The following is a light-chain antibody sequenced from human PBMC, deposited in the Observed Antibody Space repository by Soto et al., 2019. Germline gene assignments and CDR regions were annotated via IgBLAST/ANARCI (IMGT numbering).Light chain of an antibody. Sequence: QSALTQPASVSGSPGQSITISCTGTSSDVGGYNYVSWYQQHPGKAPKLMIYDVSNWPSGVSNRFSGSKSGSTASLTISGLQAEDEADYYCSSYTSSSTQVFGTGTKLTVL. V-gene: IGLV2-14*01. J-gene: IGLJ1*01. CDR1: SSDVGGYNY. CDR3: SSYTSSSTQV. CDR2: DVS.